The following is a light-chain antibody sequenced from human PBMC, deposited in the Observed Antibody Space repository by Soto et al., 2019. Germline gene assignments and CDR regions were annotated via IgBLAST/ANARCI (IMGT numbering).Light chain of an antibody. CDR1: KLGDNY. V-gene: IGLV3-1*01. Sequence: SYELTQPPSVSVSPGQTASITCSGAKLGDNYAYWYQQKPGQSPVLVIYQDTKRPSGIPERFSGSNSGDTATLTISGTQAMDEADYYCQAWDSSTAVFGTGTKLTVL. CDR2: QDT. J-gene: IGLJ1*01. CDR3: QAWDSSTAV.